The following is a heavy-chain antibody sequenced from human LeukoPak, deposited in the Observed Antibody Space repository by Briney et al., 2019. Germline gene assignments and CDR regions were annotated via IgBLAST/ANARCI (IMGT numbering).Heavy chain of an antibody. CDR2: IGSSSSYI. V-gene: IGHV3-21*01. CDR3: ARDRPHRIAAAGTAHDY. J-gene: IGHJ4*02. CDR1: GFTFSSYS. Sequence: GGSLRLSCAASGFTFSSYSMNWVRQAPGKGLEWVSSIGSSSSYIYYADSVKGRFTISRDNAKNSLYLQMNSLRAEDTAVYYCARDRPHRIAAAGTAHDYWGQGTLVTVSS. D-gene: IGHD6-13*01.